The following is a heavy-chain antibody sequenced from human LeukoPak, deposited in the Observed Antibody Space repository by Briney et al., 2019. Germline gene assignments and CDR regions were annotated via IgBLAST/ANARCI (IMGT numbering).Heavy chain of an antibody. Sequence: GGALRLSRAASLFTFRDYYLSWIRQAPGKGLAGVSYISSSGSTIYYADPVKGRFTISRDNAKNSMYLQMNSLRAEDTAVYYCARDRGSGRSYDYYYGMDVWGQGTTVTVSS. D-gene: IGHD2-15*01. CDR2: ISSSGSTI. CDR1: LFTFRDYY. CDR3: ARDRGSGRSYDYYYGMDV. J-gene: IGHJ6*02. V-gene: IGHV3-11*01.